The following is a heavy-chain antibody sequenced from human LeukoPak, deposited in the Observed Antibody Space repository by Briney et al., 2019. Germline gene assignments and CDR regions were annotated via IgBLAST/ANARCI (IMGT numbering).Heavy chain of an antibody. Sequence: ASVKASCKASGYTFTGYYLHWVRQAPGQGLEWIGWIYPNSGGTKFALKFQGRVTLTRDTSINTAYMELSSLRSDETAVYYCARVWAYHDSSGYLEYFHEWGQGTLVTVSS. V-gene: IGHV1-2*02. D-gene: IGHD3-22*01. CDR1: GYTFTGYY. CDR2: IYPNSGGT. CDR3: ARVWAYHDSSGYLEYFHE. J-gene: IGHJ1*01.